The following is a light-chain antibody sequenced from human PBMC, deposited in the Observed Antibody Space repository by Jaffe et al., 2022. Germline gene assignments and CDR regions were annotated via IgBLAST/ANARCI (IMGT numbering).Light chain of an antibody. Sequence: QSALTQPASVSGSPGQSITISCTGTSSDVGVYNHVSWYQQYPGKAPKLMIYEVRYRPSGVSNRFSGSKSGNTASLAISGLQAEDEADYYCCSYRSGNTNVVFGGGTKLTVL. J-gene: IGLJ2*01. CDR3: CSYRSGNTNVV. CDR2: EVR. CDR1: SSDVGVYNH. V-gene: IGLV2-14*01.